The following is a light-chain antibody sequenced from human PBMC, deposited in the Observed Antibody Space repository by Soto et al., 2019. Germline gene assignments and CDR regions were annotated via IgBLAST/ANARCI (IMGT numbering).Light chain of an antibody. CDR3: CSYAGRHSLGVV. J-gene: IGLJ2*01. CDR2: EDS. V-gene: IGLV2-23*02. CDR1: SGDVGSYNL. Sequence: QSVLTQPASVSASPGQSITISCTGTSGDVGSYNLVSWYQQHPGKAPKLMIYEDSKRPSGLSNRFSGSKSGNTASLTISGLQAEDEAHYYCCSYAGRHSLGVVFGGGTQLTVL.